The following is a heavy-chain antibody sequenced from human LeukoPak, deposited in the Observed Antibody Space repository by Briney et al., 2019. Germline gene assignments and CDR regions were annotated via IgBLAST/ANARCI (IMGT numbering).Heavy chain of an antibody. D-gene: IGHD4-11*01. CDR2: IKEDGGEK. CDR1: GFTFSTYW. J-gene: IGHJ5*02. V-gene: IGHV3-7*01. CDR3: ATYSRSSGWFDP. Sequence: TGGSLRLSCAASGFTFSTYWMSWVRQAPGKGLEWVANIKEDGGEKNYVDSVKGRFTISRDNARNSLHLQMNGLRAEDTAMYYCATYSRSSGWFDPRGQGTLVTVSS.